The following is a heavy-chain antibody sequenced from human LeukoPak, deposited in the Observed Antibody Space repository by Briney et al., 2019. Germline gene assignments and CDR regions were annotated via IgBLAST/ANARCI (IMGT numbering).Heavy chain of an antibody. V-gene: IGHV3-23*01. Sequence: GGSLRLSCAASGFTFSSYSMSDSGANTYYADSVRGRFTISRDNSKNTLYLQMNSLRAEDTAVYYCAKGGEQVTWNFQNWGQGTLVTVSS. J-gene: IGHJ1*01. CDR1: GFTFSSYS. CDR3: AKGGEQVTWNFQN. D-gene: IGHD1/OR15-1a*01. CDR2: DSGANT.